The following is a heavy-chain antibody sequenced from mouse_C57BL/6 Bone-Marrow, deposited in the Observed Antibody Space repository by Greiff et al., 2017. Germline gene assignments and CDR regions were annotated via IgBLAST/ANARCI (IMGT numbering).Heavy chain of an antibody. D-gene: IGHD1-1*01. CDR1: GYAFSSSW. V-gene: IGHV1-82*01. CDR3: ASPLITTVVDWYFDV. J-gene: IGHJ1*03. CDR2: IYPGDGDT. Sequence: QVHVKQSGPELVKPGASVKISCKASGYAFSSSWMNWVKQRPGKGLEWIGRIYPGDGDTNYNGKFKGKATLTADKSSSTAYMQLSSLTSEDSAVYFCASPLITTVVDWYFDVWGTGTTVTVSS.